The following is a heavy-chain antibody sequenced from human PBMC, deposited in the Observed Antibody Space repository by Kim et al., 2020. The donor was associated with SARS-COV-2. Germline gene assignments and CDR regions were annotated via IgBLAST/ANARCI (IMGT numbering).Heavy chain of an antibody. J-gene: IGHJ4*02. V-gene: IGHV3-30*18. CDR3: AKDLNQYQLLVDY. D-gene: IGHD2-2*01. Sequence: GGSLRLSCAASGFTFSSYGMHWVRQAPGKGLEWVAVISYDGSNKYYADSVKGRFTISRDNSKNTLYLQMNSLRAEDTAVYYCAKDLNQYQLLVDYWGQGTLVTVSS. CDR1: GFTFSSYG. CDR2: ISYDGSNK.